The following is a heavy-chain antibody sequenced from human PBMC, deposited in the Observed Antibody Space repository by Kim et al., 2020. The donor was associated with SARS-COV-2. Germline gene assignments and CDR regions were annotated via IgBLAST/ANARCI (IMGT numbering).Heavy chain of an antibody. V-gene: IGHV3-23*01. CDR3: TKRDFSDSGTFSPFFDT. CDR2: ITGDTTEI. CDR1: GFTFNNYA. J-gene: IGHJ4*02. D-gene: IGHD3-3*01. Sequence: GGSLRLSCAASGFTFNNYAMNWVRQAPGKGLEWVSGITGDTTEIYHADSVKGRFIISRDNSKNTLYLQMNSLTAEDTAVYYCTKRDFSDSGTFSPFFDTWRQGTLVTVAS.